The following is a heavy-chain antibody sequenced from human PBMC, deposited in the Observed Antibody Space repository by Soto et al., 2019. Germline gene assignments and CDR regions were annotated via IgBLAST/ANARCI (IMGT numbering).Heavy chain of an antibody. J-gene: IGHJ6*03. Sequence: QVQLQESGPGLLKPSEALSLTCSVSGGSISSYHWSWIRQPPGQGLEWIGEIYNSGSTNYNPSLKSRVTISVDTSQNQFSLRLSSVTAADTAVYYCAREMGFCTTTSCHAGPLYYYMDVWGKGTTVTVSS. CDR2: IYNSGST. D-gene: IGHD2-2*01. CDR3: AREMGFCTTTSCHAGPLYYYMDV. CDR1: GGSISSYH. V-gene: IGHV4-59*01.